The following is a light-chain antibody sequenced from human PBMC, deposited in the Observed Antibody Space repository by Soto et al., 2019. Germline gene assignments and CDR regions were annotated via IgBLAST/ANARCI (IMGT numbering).Light chain of an antibody. Sequence: AILMTRSPSSLSASTGDRVTITFLASQGISSYLAWYPQKPGKAPKLLIYAASTLQSGVPSRFSGSGSGTDFTLTISCLQSEDFATYYCQQYYSYPLTFGGGTKVDI. J-gene: IGKJ4*01. CDR2: AAS. CDR1: QGISSY. V-gene: IGKV1-8*01. CDR3: QQYYSYPLT.